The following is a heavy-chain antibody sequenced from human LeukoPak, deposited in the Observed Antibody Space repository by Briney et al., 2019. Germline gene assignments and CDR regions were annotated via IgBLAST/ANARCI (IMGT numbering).Heavy chain of an antibody. Sequence: GKSLRLSCAASGFTFSSYAMHWVRQAPGKGLGGVAVISYDGSNKYYADSVKGRFTISRDNSKNTLYLQMNSLRAEDTAVYYCARDLDIVVVPAATNAGFNWFDPWGQGTLVTVSP. J-gene: IGHJ5*02. CDR3: ARDLDIVVVPAATNAGFNWFDP. V-gene: IGHV3-30*04. CDR1: GFTFSSYA. CDR2: ISYDGSNK. D-gene: IGHD2-2*01.